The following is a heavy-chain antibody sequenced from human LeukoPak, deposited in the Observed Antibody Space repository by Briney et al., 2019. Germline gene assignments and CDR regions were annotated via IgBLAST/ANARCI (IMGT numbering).Heavy chain of an antibody. V-gene: IGHV4-39*01. CDR2: VYYSGST. CDR3: ARHWAHSGGGSYYFEG. D-gene: IGHD1-26*01. J-gene: IGHJ4*02. CDR1: GGSISSTTHY. Sequence: SETLSLTCSVSGGSISSTTHYWVWIRQPPGKGLEWIGSVYYSGSTSDNPSLKSRFTIFVDRSKNQFSLKLISVTAADTSVYYCARHWAHSGGGSYYFEGRGEGSLGSVSS.